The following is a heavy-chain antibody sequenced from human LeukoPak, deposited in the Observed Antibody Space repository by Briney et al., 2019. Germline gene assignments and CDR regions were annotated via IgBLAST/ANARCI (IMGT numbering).Heavy chain of an antibody. Sequence: GGSLRLSCAASGITVAANYMAWVRQAPGKRLEFVTVLYTGGRADYADSVKGRFTISRDNSNNTVYLQMNTLRPDDTAVYFCARLRTQVGSTSQEGWFDPWGQGTLVTVSS. CDR1: GITVAANY. V-gene: IGHV3-53*01. CDR3: ARLRTQVGSTSQEGWFDP. CDR2: LYTGGRA. D-gene: IGHD1-26*01. J-gene: IGHJ5*02.